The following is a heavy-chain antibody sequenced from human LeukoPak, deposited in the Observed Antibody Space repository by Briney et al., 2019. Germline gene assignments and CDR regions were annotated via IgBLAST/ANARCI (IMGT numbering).Heavy chain of an antibody. J-gene: IGHJ4*02. D-gene: IGHD6-13*01. Sequence: GGSLRLSCAASGFTVGSSYMSWVRQAPGKGLEWVSIISSAGTTYYADSVKGRFTISRDNSKNTVYLQVNSLRDEDTAVYYCARDLEAANTYYFDYWDQGTLVTVSS. CDR1: GFTVGSSY. V-gene: IGHV3-66*01. CDR2: ISSAGTT. CDR3: ARDLEAANTYYFDY.